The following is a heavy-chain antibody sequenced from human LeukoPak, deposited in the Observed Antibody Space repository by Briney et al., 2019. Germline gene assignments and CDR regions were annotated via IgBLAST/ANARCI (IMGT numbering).Heavy chain of an antibody. J-gene: IGHJ6*02. Sequence: GGSLRLSCAASGFTFSSYSMNWVRQAPGKGLEWVSSISSSSSYIYYADSVKGRFTISRDNAKNSLYLQMNSLRAEDTAVYYCARVHSANFITIFGVVTPSYMDVWGQGTTVTVSS. CDR3: ARVHSANFITIFGVVTPSYMDV. CDR2: ISSSSSYI. CDR1: GFTFSSYS. V-gene: IGHV3-21*01. D-gene: IGHD3-3*01.